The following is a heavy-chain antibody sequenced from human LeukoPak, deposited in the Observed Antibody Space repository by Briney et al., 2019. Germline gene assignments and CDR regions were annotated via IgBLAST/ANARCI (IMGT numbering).Heavy chain of an antibody. D-gene: IGHD2-2*01. Sequence: PEGSLRLSCAASGFTFSSYAMSWVRQAPGKGLEWVSAISGSGGSTYYADSVKGRFTISRDNSKNTLYLQMNSLRAEDTAVYYCAKESRIVVVPAAWFDPWGQGTLVTVSS. V-gene: IGHV3-23*01. CDR1: GFTFSSYA. CDR3: AKESRIVVVPAAWFDP. CDR2: ISGSGGST. J-gene: IGHJ5*02.